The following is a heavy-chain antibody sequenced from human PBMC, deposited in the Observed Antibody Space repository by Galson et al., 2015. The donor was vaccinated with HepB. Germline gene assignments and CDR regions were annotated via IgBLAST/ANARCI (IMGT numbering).Heavy chain of an antibody. CDR1: GFTFSSYA. CDR2: ISGSGGST. CDR3: AKDPVGWLDYFDY. D-gene: IGHD6-19*01. Sequence: SLRLSCAASGFTFSSYAMSWVRQAPGKGLEWVSAISGSGGSTYYADSVKGRFTISRDNSKNTLYLQMNSLRAEDTAVYYCAKDPVGWLDYFDYWGQGTLVTVSS. J-gene: IGHJ4*02. V-gene: IGHV3-23*01.